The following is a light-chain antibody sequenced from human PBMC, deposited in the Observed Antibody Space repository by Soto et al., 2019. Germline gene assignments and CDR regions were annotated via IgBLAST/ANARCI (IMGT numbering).Light chain of an antibody. CDR1: SSDVVGYNY. Sequence: QSVLTQPASVSGSPGQSITISCTGTSSDVVGYNYVSWYQQHPGKAPKFMIYDVSNRPSGVSNRFSGSKSGNMASLTISGLQAEDEADYYCSSYTTSNTRQIVFGTGTKVTVL. J-gene: IGLJ1*01. V-gene: IGLV2-14*01. CDR2: DVS. CDR3: SSYTTSNTRQIV.